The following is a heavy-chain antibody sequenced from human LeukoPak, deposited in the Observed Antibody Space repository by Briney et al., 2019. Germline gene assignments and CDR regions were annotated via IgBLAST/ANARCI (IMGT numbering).Heavy chain of an antibody. CDR1: GFTFSSYA. V-gene: IGHV3-23*01. Sequence: QAGGSLRLSCAASGFTFSSYAMSWVRQAPGKGLEWVSAISGSGGSTYYADSVKGRFTISRDNSKNTLYLQMNSLRAEDTAVYYCAKDRLWRTSRYCSGGSCSTETDYWGQGTLVTVSS. CDR3: AKDRLWRTSRYCSGGSCSTETDY. CDR2: ISGSGGST. D-gene: IGHD2-15*01. J-gene: IGHJ4*02.